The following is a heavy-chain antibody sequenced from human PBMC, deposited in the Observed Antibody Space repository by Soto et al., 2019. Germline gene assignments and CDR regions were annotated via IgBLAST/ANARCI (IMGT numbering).Heavy chain of an antibody. D-gene: IGHD6-6*01. Sequence: GASVKVSCKTSGYAFTAYFMHWVRQAPGQGLEWMGWINPNTGGTYYAQKFQGRVTMTRDTPISTAFLDLRRLRSDDTAVYFCARSLSTIAARPDSWGQGTLVTVSS. V-gene: IGHV1-2*02. J-gene: IGHJ4*02. CDR2: INPNTGGT. CDR3: ARSLSTIAARPDS. CDR1: GYAFTAYF.